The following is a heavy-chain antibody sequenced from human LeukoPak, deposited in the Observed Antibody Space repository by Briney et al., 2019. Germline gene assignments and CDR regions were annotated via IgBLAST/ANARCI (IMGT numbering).Heavy chain of an antibody. D-gene: IGHD6-13*01. V-gene: IGHV4-31*03. CDR1: GGSISSGGYC. Sequence: PSETLSLTCTVSGGSISSGGYCWSWIRQHPGKGLEWIGYIYYSGNTYYNPSLKSRVTISVDTSKNQFSLKLNSVTAADTAVYYCARFRDSSSWYSGNWFDHWGQGTLVTVSS. J-gene: IGHJ5*02. CDR2: IYYSGNT. CDR3: ARFRDSSSWYSGNWFDH.